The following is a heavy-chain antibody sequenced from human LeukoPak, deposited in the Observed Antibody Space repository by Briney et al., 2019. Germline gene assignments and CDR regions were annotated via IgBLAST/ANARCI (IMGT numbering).Heavy chain of an antibody. V-gene: IGHV1-8*01. Sequence: ASVKVSCKASGYTFTSYDINWVRQATGQGLEWMGWMNPNSGNTGYAQKFQGRVTMTRNTSISTAYMELSSLRSEDTAVYYCARGLSDYGDYDIDYWGQGTLVTVSS. J-gene: IGHJ4*02. CDR1: GYTFTSYD. CDR2: MNPNSGNT. CDR3: ARGLSDYGDYDIDY. D-gene: IGHD4-17*01.